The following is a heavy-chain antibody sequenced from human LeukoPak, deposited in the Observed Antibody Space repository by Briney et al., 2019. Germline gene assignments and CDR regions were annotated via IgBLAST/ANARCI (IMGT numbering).Heavy chain of an antibody. D-gene: IGHD5-12*01. J-gene: IGHJ4*02. CDR3: ARGEGLRLSPRLWSFPFDY. V-gene: IGHV4-34*01. CDR2: INHSGST. CDR1: GGSFSGYY. Sequence: PSETLSLTCAVYGGSFSGYYWSWIRQPPGKGLECIGEINHSGSTNYNPSLKSRVTISVDTSKNQFSLKLSSVTAADTAVYYCARGEGLRLSPRLWSFPFDYWGQGTLVTVSS.